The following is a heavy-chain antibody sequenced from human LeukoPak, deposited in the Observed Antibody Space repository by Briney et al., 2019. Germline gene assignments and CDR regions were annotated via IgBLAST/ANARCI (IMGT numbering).Heavy chain of an antibody. Sequence: PSETLSLTCAVYGGSFSGYYWSWIRQPPGKGREWMGEIDQSVSTNYSPSHKSRVTISLDPSKNQFSLKLSSGTAADPAVYYCARGRGYCDGGSCDGFDYWGQGTLVTVSS. CDR2: IDQSVST. CDR3: ARGRGYCDGGSCDGFDY. D-gene: IGHD2-15*01. CDR1: GGSFSGYY. J-gene: IGHJ4*02. V-gene: IGHV4-34*01.